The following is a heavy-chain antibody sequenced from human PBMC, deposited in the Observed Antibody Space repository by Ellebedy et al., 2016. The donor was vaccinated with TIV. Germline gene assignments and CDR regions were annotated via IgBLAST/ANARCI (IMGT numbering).Heavy chain of an antibody. CDR3: ARSSFGNGYYGSIDY. CDR1: GFTFDDYA. CDR2: ISWNSGSI. J-gene: IGHJ4*02. Sequence: PGGSLRLSCAASGFTFDDYAMHWVRQAPGKGLEWVSGISWNSGSIGYADSVKGRFTISRDNAKNSLYLQMNSLRSEDTAMYYCARSSFGNGYYGSIDYWGQGTLVTVSS. D-gene: IGHD3-3*01. V-gene: IGHV3-9*01.